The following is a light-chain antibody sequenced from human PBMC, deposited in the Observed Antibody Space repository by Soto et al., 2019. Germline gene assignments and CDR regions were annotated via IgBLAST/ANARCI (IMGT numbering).Light chain of an antibody. V-gene: IGKV1-5*01. CDR3: QQYETFSGT. J-gene: IGKJ1*01. CDR1: QSVSGW. Sequence: DIQLTQSPSTLSASVGDTFTVTCRASQSVSGWLAWYQQKPGEAPKLLIYDASALPRGVPSRFSGSGSGTKFTLTIARLQPDDFATYYCQQYETFSGTFGPGTKVDIK. CDR2: DAS.